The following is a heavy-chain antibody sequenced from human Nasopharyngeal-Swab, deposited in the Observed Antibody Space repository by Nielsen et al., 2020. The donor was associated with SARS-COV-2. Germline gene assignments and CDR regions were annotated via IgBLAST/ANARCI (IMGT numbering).Heavy chain of an antibody. V-gene: IGHV3-30*04. CDR2: ISYDGSNK. D-gene: IGHD1-1*01. CDR3: ARGRGYEPEEYYYMDV. Sequence: SCAASGFTFSGYAMHWVRQAPGKGLEWVAVISYDGSNKYYADSVKGRFTISRDNSKNTLYLQMNSLRAEDTAVYYCARGRGYEPEEYYYMDVWGKGTTVTVSS. CDR1: GFTFSGYA. J-gene: IGHJ6*03.